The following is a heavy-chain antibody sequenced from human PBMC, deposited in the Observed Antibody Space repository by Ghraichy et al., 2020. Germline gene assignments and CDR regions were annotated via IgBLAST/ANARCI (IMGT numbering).Heavy chain of an antibody. D-gene: IGHD6-25*01. CDR3: ARGGSSSEAGS. V-gene: IGHV3-66*01. J-gene: IGHJ5*02. CDR2: IYSGGTT. Sequence: GGSLRLSCAASGFTVTNNFMTWVRQAPGKGLEWVALIYSGGTTSYADSVKGRFTLSRDSSKNTVYLQMNSLRVDDTAVYYCARGGSSSEAGSWGQGTLVTVSS. CDR1: GFTVTNNF.